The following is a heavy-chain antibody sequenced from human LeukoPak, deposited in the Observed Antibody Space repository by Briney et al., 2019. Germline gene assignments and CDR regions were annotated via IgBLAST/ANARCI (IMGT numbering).Heavy chain of an antibody. CDR2: ISGSGGST. V-gene: IGHV3-23*01. D-gene: IGHD3-10*01. CDR3: AKPGSSSFYYYGMDV. CDR1: GFTFNNYA. Sequence: GGSLRLSCAASGFTFNNYAMSWVRQAPGKGLEWVSAISGSGGSTYYADSVKGRFTISRDNSKNTLYLQMNSLRAEDTAVYYCAKPGSSSFYYYGMDVWGQGTTVTVSS. J-gene: IGHJ6*02.